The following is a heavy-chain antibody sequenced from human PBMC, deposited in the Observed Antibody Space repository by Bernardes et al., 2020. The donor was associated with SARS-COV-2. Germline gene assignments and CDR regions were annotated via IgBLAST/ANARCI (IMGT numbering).Heavy chain of an antibody. J-gene: IGHJ4*02. CDR1: GFTFSSSA. Sequence: GGSLRLSCTASGFTFSSSAMHWVRQAPGKGPEWVAVISNDGSTKYYTDSMKGRFTISRDTSKNTRYLIMNSLGTDDTAVYYCTRGLELERFTSFNYWGQGTLVTVSA. V-gene: IGHV3-30-3*01. D-gene: IGHD1-1*01. CDR3: TRGLELERFTSFNY. CDR2: ISNDGSTK.